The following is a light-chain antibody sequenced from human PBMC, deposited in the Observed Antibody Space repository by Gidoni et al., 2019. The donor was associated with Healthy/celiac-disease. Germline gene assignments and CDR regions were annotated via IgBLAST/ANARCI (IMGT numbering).Light chain of an antibody. CDR3: QQSYSTPPT. V-gene: IGKV1-39*01. J-gene: IGKJ1*01. Sequence: DIQMTQSPSSLSASVGDRVTITCRASQSISSYLNWYQQKPGKAPKLLIYAASSLQSGVPSRFSSSGSGTDFTLTISSLQPEDFATYYCQQSYSTPPTFGQXTKVEIK. CDR2: AAS. CDR1: QSISSY.